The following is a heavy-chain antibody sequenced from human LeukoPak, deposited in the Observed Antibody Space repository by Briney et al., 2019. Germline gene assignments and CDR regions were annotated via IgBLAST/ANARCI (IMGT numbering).Heavy chain of an antibody. Sequence: GGSLRLSCTASGFIFNDFWMSWVRQAPGEGLEWVVNIRQDGGAKNYVDSVKGRFTISRDNAKKSLYLQMNSLRAEDTAVYYRAPPPIAATGNWGQGTLVTVSS. V-gene: IGHV3-7*01. D-gene: IGHD6-13*01. J-gene: IGHJ4*02. CDR1: GFIFNDFW. CDR2: IRQDGGAK. CDR3: APPPIAATGN.